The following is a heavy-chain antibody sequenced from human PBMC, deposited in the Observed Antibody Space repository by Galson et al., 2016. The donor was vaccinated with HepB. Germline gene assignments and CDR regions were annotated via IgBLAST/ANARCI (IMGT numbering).Heavy chain of an antibody. V-gene: IGHV3-33*01. CDR1: GFTFRTYG. J-gene: IGHJ4*02. CDR2: IWYDGSNQ. CDR3: ARGNGGKASLDY. D-gene: IGHD4-23*01. Sequence: SLRLSCAASGFTFRTYGMHWVRQAPGKGLEWVAVIWYDGSNQYYADSVKGRFTISRDNSNNTLFLQMNSLRAEDTAVYYCARGNGGKASLDYWGQGTLVTVSS.